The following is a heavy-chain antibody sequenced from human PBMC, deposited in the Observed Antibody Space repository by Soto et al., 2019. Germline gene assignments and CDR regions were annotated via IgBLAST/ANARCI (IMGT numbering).Heavy chain of an antibody. J-gene: IGHJ6*03. CDR2: IIPILGIA. CDR1: GGTFSSDT. Sequence: QVQLVQSGAEVKKPGSSVKVSCKASGGTFSSDTISWVRQAPGQGLEWMGRIIPILGIANYAQKFQGRVTITADKSTSTAYMELSSLRSEDTAVYYCAREYYYGSGSRAPYYRDVWGKGTTVTVSS. CDR3: AREYYYGSGSRAPYYRDV. V-gene: IGHV1-69*08. D-gene: IGHD3-10*01.